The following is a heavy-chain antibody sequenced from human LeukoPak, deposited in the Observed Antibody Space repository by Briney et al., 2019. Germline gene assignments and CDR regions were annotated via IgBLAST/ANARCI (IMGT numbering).Heavy chain of an antibody. J-gene: IGHJ4*02. Sequence: PGGSLRLSCAASGFTFSFNNYGMHWVRQAPGKGLEWVAFVRYDGTNNYYADSVNGHFTVSRDNSKNTVYLQMSSLRTEDTAVYYCAKDYGYSYGYFDHWGQGTLVTVSS. CDR2: VRYDGTNN. V-gene: IGHV3-30*02. D-gene: IGHD1-26*01. CDR1: GFTFSFNNYG. CDR3: AKDYGYSYGYFDH.